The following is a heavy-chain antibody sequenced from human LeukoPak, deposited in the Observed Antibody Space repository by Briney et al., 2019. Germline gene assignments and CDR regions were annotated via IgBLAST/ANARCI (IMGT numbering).Heavy chain of an antibody. V-gene: IGHV1-8*01. Sequence: ASVTVSCKASGYTFTSYDINWVRQATGQGLEWMGWMNPNSGNTGYAQKFQGRVTMTRNTSISTAYMELSSLRSEDTAVYYCARSPTSNSYVVGATRGRGMDVWGRGTTVTVSS. CDR1: GYTFTSYD. D-gene: IGHD1-26*01. CDR3: ARSPTSNSYVVGATRGRGMDV. CDR2: MNPNSGNT. J-gene: IGHJ6*02.